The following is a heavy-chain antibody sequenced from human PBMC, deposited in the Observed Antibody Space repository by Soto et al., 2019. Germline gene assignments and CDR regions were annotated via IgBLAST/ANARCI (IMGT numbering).Heavy chain of an antibody. CDR1: GYTFTSYA. Sequence: QVQLVQSGAEVKKPGASVKVSCKASGYTFTSYAMHWVRQAPGQRLEWMGWINAGNGNTKCSQKFQGRVTITRDTSASTAYMELSSLRSEDTAVYYCARDRKQQLADWGQGTLVTVSS. CDR3: ARDRKQQLAD. CDR2: INAGNGNT. D-gene: IGHD6-13*01. V-gene: IGHV1-3*01. J-gene: IGHJ4*02.